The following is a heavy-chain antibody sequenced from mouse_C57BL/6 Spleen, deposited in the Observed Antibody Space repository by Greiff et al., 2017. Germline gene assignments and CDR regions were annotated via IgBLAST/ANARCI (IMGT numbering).Heavy chain of an antibody. CDR3: ARPATGYFDY. CDR1: GYTFTSYT. CDR2: INPSSGYT. Sequence: VQLQESGAELARPGASVKMSCKASGYTFTSYTMHWVKQRPGQGLEWIGYINPSSGYTKYNQKFKDKATLTADKSSSSAYMQLSSLTSEDSAVYYCARPATGYFDYWGQGTTLTVSS. J-gene: IGHJ2*01. V-gene: IGHV1-4*01. D-gene: IGHD4-1*02.